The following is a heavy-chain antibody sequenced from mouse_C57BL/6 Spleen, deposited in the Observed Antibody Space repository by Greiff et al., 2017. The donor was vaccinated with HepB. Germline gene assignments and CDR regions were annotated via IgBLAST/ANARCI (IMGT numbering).Heavy chain of an antibody. CDR2: ISGGGGNT. CDR1: GFTFSSYT. D-gene: IGHD2-5*01. Sequence: EVHLVESGGGLVKPGGSLKLSCAASGFTFSSYTMSWVRQTPEKRLEWVATISGGGGNTYYPDSVKGRFTISRDNAKNTLYLQMSSLRSEDTALYYCARQNYSNLNAMDYWGQGTSVTVSS. CDR3: ARQNYSNLNAMDY. J-gene: IGHJ4*01. V-gene: IGHV5-9*01.